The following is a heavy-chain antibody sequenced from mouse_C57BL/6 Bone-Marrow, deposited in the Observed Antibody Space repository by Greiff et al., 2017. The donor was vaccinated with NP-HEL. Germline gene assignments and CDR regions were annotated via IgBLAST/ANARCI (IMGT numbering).Heavy chain of an antibody. V-gene: IGHV1-69*01. CDR2: IAPSDSYT. D-gene: IGHD2-3*01. CDR3: ATHDGYYLYFDY. CDR1: GYTFTSYW. Sequence: VQLQQPGAELVMPGASVKLSCKASGYTFTSYWMHWVKQRPGQGLEWIGEIAPSDSYTNYNQKFKGKSTLTVDKSSRTAYMQLSSLTSEDSAVYDSATHDGYYLYFDYWGQGTTLTVSA. J-gene: IGHJ2*01.